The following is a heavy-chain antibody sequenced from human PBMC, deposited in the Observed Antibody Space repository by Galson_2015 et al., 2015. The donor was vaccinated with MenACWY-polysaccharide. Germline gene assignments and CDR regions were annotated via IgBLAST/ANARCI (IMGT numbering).Heavy chain of an antibody. CDR1: GFNFSIYV. Sequence: SLRLSCAASGFNFSIYVMTWVRQAPGKGLEWVSAISSGSDTTYYTDSVKGRFTISRDNSKDTVHLQMDSLRAEDTAVYYCVKGRFFCGSTTDCYRHAYSFDCWGRGTLVTVSS. J-gene: IGHJ4*02. CDR2: ISSGSDTT. V-gene: IGHV3-23*01. D-gene: IGHD2-21*01. CDR3: VKGRFFCGSTTDCYRHAYSFDC.